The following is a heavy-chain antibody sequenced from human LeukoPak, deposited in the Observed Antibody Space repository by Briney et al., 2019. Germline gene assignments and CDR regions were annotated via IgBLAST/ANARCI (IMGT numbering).Heavy chain of an antibody. CDR1: GFTFSSYG. V-gene: IGHV3-30*18. D-gene: IGHD3-3*01. Sequence: GWSLRLSCAASGFTFSSYGMHWVRQAPGKGLEWVAVISYDGSNKYYADSVKDRFTISRDNSKNTLYLQMNRLRAEDTAVYYCAKDSLDFWSGSQYPAGYWGQGALVTVSS. CDR2: ISYDGSNK. J-gene: IGHJ4*02. CDR3: AKDSLDFWSGSQYPAGY.